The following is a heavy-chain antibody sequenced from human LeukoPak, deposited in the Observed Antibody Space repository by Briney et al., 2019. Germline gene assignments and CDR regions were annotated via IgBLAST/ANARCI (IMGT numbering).Heavy chain of an antibody. CDR3: ARGDSSGYFIGVWFDP. CDR1: GGSFSGYY. Sequence: SETLSLTCAVYGGSFSGYYWSWIRQPPGKGLEWIGYIYYSGSTNYNPSLKSRVTISVDTSKNQFSLKLSSVTAADTAVYYCARGDSSGYFIGVWFDPWGQGTLVTVSS. V-gene: IGHV4-59*01. J-gene: IGHJ5*02. D-gene: IGHD3-22*01. CDR2: IYYSGST.